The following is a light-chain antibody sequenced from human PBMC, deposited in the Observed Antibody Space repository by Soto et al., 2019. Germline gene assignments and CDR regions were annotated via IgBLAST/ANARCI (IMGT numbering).Light chain of an antibody. J-gene: IGKJ5*01. CDR2: DAS. V-gene: IGKV3-11*01. Sequence: EIVLTQSPATLSLSPGERATLSCRASQSVRTNLVWYQQKVGQAPRLLIYDASNRAAGIPARFSGSGSGTDFTHTISSLEPEDFAVYYCQQRYNWPLITFGQGTRLEIK. CDR3: QQRYNWPLIT. CDR1: QSVRTN.